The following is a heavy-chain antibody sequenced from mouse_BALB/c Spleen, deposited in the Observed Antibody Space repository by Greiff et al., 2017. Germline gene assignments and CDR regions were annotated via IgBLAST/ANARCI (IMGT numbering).Heavy chain of an antibody. V-gene: IGHV1-54*01. CDR3: AREGGATMITTGFAY. CDR1: GYAFTNYL. D-gene: IGHD2-4*01. J-gene: IGHJ3*01. CDR2: INPGSGGT. Sequence: QVQLQQSGAELVRPGTSVKVSCKASGYAFTNYLIEWVKQRPGQGLEWIGVINPGSGGTNYNEKFKGKATLTADKSSSTAYMQLSSLTSDDSAVYFCAREGGATMITTGFAYWGQGTLVTVSA.